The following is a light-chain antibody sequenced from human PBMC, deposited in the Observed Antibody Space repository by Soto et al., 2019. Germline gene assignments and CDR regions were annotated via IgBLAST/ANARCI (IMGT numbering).Light chain of an antibody. J-gene: IGLJ1*01. CDR1: SSNIGSNY. CDR2: RNN. V-gene: IGLV1-47*01. Sequence: QSVLTQPPSASGTPGQRVTISCSGSSSNIGSNYVYWYQQLPGTAPKLLIYRNNQRPSGVPDRFSGSKSGTSASLAISGLRSEDEADYYGAAWDDSLSGPHYVFGTGTKLTVL. CDR3: AAWDDSLSGPHYV.